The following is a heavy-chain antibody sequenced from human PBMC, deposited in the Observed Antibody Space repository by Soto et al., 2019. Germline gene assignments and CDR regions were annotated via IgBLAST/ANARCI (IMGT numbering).Heavy chain of an antibody. J-gene: IGHJ4*02. D-gene: IGHD2-15*01. CDR3: ARDYCSGGSCYPTTNGFDY. V-gene: IGHV1-18*01. CDR2: ISAYNGNT. CDR1: GYTFTSYG. Sequence: GASVKVSCKASGYTFTSYGMSWVRQAPGQGLEWMGWISAYNGNTNYAQKLQGRVTMTTDTSTSTAYMELRSLRSDDTAVYYCARDYCSGGSCYPTTNGFDYWGQGTLVTVSS.